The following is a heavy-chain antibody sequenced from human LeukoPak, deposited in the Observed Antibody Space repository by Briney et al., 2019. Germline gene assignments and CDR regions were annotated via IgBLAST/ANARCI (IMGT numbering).Heavy chain of an antibody. D-gene: IGHD5-12*01. Sequence: PGGSLRLSCAASGFTFSSYAMSWVRQAPGKGREGVSSISSSSSYIYYADSVKGRFTISRDNAKNSLYLQMNSLRAEDTAVYYCARWLHDYYYMDVWGKGTTVTVSS. CDR2: ISSSSSYI. CDR3: ARWLHDYYYMDV. J-gene: IGHJ6*03. V-gene: IGHV3-21*01. CDR1: GFTFSSYA.